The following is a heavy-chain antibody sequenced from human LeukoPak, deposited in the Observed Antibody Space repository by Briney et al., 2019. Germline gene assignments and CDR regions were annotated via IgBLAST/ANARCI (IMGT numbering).Heavy chain of an antibody. CDR2: INRSGIT. Sequence: SETLSLTCAVYGGSFSGYFWSWIRQPPGKGLEWIGEINRSGITNYNPSLKSRVTISVDTSKNQFSLKLSSVTAADTAVYYCASGLYGMDVWGQGTTVTVSS. CDR1: GGSFSGYF. CDR3: ASGLYGMDV. V-gene: IGHV4-34*01. J-gene: IGHJ6*02. D-gene: IGHD3-10*01.